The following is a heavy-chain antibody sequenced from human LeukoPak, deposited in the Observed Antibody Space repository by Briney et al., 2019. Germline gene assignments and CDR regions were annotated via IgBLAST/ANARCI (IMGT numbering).Heavy chain of an antibody. V-gene: IGHV4-4*07. D-gene: IGHD5-12*01. CDR1: GGSISSYY. CDR3: AGRGYGQLDAFDI. J-gene: IGHJ3*02. Sequence: SETLSLTCTVSGGSISSYYWSWIRQPAGKGLEWIGRIYTSGSTDYNPSLKSRVTMSVDTSKNQFSLKLSSVTAADTAVYYCAGRGYGQLDAFDIWGQGTMVTVSS. CDR2: IYTSGST.